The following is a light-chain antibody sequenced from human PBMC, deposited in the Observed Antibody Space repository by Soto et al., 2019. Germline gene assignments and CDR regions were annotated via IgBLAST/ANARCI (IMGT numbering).Light chain of an antibody. Sequence: DIQMTQSPSSLSASVGDRVTITCRASQSISSYLNWYQQKPGKAPKLLIYAESSLQSGVPSRFSGSGSGTAFTLTISSLQPEDFATYYCQQSYSTPITFGGGTKVEIK. CDR3: QQSYSTPIT. CDR2: AES. CDR1: QSISSY. J-gene: IGKJ4*01. V-gene: IGKV1-39*01.